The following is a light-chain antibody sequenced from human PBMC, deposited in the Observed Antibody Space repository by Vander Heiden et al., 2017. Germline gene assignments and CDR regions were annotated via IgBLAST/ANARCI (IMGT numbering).Light chain of an antibody. J-gene: IGKJ2*02. CDR1: RSISSY. V-gene: IGKV1-39*01. Sequence: DIQMTQSPSSLSASVGDRVTITCRASRSISSYLNWYQQKPGKAPKPLIYAASTLQSSVPSRLTGGRSETDFTLTVSSLLTEDFATSYSRQSETSTRTFGQGTKLEIK. CDR3: RQSETSTRT. CDR2: AAS.